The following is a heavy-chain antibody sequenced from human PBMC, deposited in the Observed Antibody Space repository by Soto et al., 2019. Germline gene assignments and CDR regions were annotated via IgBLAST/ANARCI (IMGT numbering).Heavy chain of an antibody. J-gene: IGHJ4*02. Sequence: SVKVSCKASGGTFSSYGISWVRQAPGQGLEWMGGTIPNFGTAHDALKFQGRVTISADESTSTACMELSSLRYEDTAVYYCARIRSDSSSYYLDYWGQGTPVTVSS. D-gene: IGHD3-22*01. CDR3: ARIRSDSSSYYLDY. CDR2: TIPNFGTA. V-gene: IGHV1-69*13. CDR1: GGTFSSYG.